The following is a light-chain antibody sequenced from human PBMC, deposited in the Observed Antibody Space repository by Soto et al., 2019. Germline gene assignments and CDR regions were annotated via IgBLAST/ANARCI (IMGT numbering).Light chain of an antibody. CDR1: QGISSA. Sequence: AIQLTQSPSSLSASVGDRGTITCRASQGISSALAWYQQKPGKAPKLLIYDASSLESGVPSRFSDSGSGTDFTLTISSLQPEDFSTYYCQLFNNYPPLTFGGGTKVEIK. CDR2: DAS. V-gene: IGKV1D-13*01. J-gene: IGKJ4*01. CDR3: QLFNNYPPLT.